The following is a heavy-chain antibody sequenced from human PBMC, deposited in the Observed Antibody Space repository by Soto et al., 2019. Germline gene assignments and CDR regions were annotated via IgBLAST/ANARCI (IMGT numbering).Heavy chain of an antibody. CDR2: IYYSGST. D-gene: IGHD6-19*01. V-gene: IGHV4-39*01. CDR1: GDSSTSNSYF. Sequence: PSGTLSLTGTVSGDSSTSNSYFWAWSRENQGKGLEWIVSIYYSGSTYYTPSLNSRVTISVGTSKNQFSLKLSSVTAADTAVYYFSCMRLSIAVAAPGNWLDPWGQGTLVTVSS. CDR3: SCMRLSIAVAAPGNWLDP. J-gene: IGHJ5*02.